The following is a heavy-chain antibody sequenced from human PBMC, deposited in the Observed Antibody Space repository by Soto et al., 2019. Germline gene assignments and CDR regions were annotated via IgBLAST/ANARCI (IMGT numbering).Heavy chain of an antibody. CDR3: ARGVGFGYYYYHMDL. V-gene: IGHV4-61*01. J-gene: IGHJ6*02. CDR1: GDSVTSVSDY. Sequence: SETLSLTCTVSGDSVTSVSDYWSWIRQPPGKGLECIGYIYYSGSADYNPSLGSRVTISIDTSKNQFSLKLTSVTAADTAVYYCARGVGFGYYYYHMDLWGQGTTVAGSS. D-gene: IGHD3-10*01. CDR2: IYYSGSA.